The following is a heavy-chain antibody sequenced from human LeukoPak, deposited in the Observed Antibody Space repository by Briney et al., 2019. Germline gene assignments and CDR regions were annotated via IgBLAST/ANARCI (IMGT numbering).Heavy chain of an antibody. D-gene: IGHD3-22*01. CDR3: ARDARYYDSSGYYSGYGMDV. V-gene: IGHV3-7*01. J-gene: IGHJ6*02. CDR2: IKQGGDEK. Sequence: GGPLRLSCAASGFTFRSYAMSWVRQAPGKALEWVANIKQGGDEKYYVDSVKRRFTISRDNAKNSLYLQMNSLRAEDTAVYYCARDARYYDSSGYYSGYGMDVWGQGTTVTVSS. CDR1: GFTFRSYA.